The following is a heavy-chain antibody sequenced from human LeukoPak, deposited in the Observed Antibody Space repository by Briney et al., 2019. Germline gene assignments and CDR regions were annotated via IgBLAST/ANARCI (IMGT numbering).Heavy chain of an antibody. J-gene: IGHJ4*02. D-gene: IGHD1-26*01. CDR1: GGSISSSSYY. CDR3: AILNTAQDGWDDY. CDR2: IYYSGST. Sequence: PSETLSLTCTVSGGSISSSSYYWGWIRQPPGKGLEWIGYIYYSGSTNYNPSLKSRVTISVDTSKNQFSLKLSSVTAADTAVYYCAILNTAQDGWDDYWGQGTLVTVSS. V-gene: IGHV4-61*05.